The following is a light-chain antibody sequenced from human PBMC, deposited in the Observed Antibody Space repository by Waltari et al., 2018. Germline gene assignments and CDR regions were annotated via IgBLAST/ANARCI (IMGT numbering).Light chain of an antibody. CDR1: QRVSGY. V-gene: IGKV3-11*01. CDR2: DGS. CDR3: QHRNHWPPLFT. J-gene: IGKJ3*01. Sequence: VLTQSPATLSLSPGERATLSCRASQRVSGYFAWYQQKPGQAPRLLIYDGSNRATGIPPRFSGSGSGTDCTLTISSLEPEDFAVYYCQHRNHWPPLFTFGPGTKVVF.